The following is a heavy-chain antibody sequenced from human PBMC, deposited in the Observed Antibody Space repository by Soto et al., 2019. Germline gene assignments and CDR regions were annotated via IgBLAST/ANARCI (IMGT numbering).Heavy chain of an antibody. D-gene: IGHD1-26*01. V-gene: IGHV1-2*04. CDR2: INPNSGGT. CDR3: ARDGDREGSYYRFDY. J-gene: IGHJ4*02. Sequence: ASVKVSCKASGYTFTGYYMHWVRQAPGQGLEWMGWINPNSGGTNYAQKFQGWVTMTRDTSISTAYMELSRLRSDDTAVYYCARDGDREGSYYRFDYWGQGTLVTVSS. CDR1: GYTFTGYY.